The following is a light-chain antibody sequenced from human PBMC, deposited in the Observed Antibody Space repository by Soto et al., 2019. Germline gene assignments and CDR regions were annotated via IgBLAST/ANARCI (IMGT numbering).Light chain of an antibody. V-gene: IGKV3D-20*01. Sequence: DIVLTQSPATLSLSPGERATLSCGASQTVSSSYLAWYQQKPGLAPRLLISDASSRATGIPGRFSGSGSGTDFTLTISRLEPEYFVVYYCQQYCSSPYTFGQGTKLEIK. CDR3: QQYCSSPYT. CDR1: QTVSSSY. J-gene: IGKJ2*01. CDR2: DAS.